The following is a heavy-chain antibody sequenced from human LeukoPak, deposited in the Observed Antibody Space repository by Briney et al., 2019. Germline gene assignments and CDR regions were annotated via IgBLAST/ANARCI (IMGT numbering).Heavy chain of an antibody. D-gene: IGHD1-7*01. V-gene: IGHV3-30*04. J-gene: IGHJ4*02. CDR3: ARWKSLKGTFDY. CDR1: GFTFSNYA. Sequence: GRSLRPSCAASGFTFSNYAMNWVRQAPGKGLEWVAVISYDGNKKYYADSVKGRFTISRDNSKNTLYLQMNSLRAEDTAVYYCARWKSLKGTFDYWGQGTLVTVSS. CDR2: ISYDGNKK.